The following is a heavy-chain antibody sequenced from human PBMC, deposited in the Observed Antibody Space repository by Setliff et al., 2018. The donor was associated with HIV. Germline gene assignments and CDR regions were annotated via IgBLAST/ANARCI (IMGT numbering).Heavy chain of an antibody. CDR2: IDHSGST. CDR3: GAFYYNYGMDV. CDR1: GGSISIHY. Sequence: SETLSLTCTVSGGSISIHYWSWIRQPPGKGLEWSGSIDHSGSTYYNPSLKSRVTISGDRCESQFSLELSSVTAADTAMYYCGAFYYNYGMDVWGQGTTVTVSS. J-gene: IGHJ6*02. V-gene: IGHV4-59*04.